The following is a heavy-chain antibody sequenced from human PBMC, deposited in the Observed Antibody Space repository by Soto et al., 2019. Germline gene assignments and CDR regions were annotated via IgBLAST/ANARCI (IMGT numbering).Heavy chain of an antibody. CDR1: GFTFSSSG. V-gene: IGHV3-30*18. J-gene: IGHJ4*02. D-gene: IGHD6-19*01. CDR3: AQSPPAVAGYLDY. Sequence: QVQLVESGGGVVQPGRSLRLSCAASGFTFSSSGMHWVRQAPGKGLEWVAVTSFDGSSGYYADSVRGRFTISRDNSNNTLYLQMNSLRAEDTAVYYCAQSPPAVAGYLDYWGQGTLVTVSS. CDR2: TSFDGSSG.